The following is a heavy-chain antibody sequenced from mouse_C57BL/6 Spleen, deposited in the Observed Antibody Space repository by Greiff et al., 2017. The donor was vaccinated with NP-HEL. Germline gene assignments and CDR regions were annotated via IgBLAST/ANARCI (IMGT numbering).Heavy chain of an antibody. CDR2: IDPSDSYT. J-gene: IGHJ4*01. CDR3: ASSGDDAMDY. Sequence: QVQLQQPGAELVRPGTSVKLSCKASGYTFTSYWMHWVKQRPGQGLEWIGVIDPSDSYTNYNQKFKGKATLTVDTSSSTAYMQLSSLTSEDSAVYYCASSGDDAMDYWGQGTSVTVSS. CDR1: GYTFTSYW. D-gene: IGHD3-1*01. V-gene: IGHV1-59*01.